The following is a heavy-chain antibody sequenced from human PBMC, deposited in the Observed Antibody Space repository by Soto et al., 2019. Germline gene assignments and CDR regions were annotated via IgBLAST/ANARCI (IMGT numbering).Heavy chain of an antibody. CDR3: ARDMTSDIVVVVAATPWHWFDP. J-gene: IGHJ5*02. CDR1: GFTFSSYS. CDR2: ISSSSSTI. D-gene: IGHD2-15*01. V-gene: IGHV3-48*01. Sequence: EVQLVESGGGLVQPGGSLRLSCAASGFTFSSYSMNWVRQAPGKGLEWGSYISSSSSTIYYADSVKGRFTISRDNAKNSLYLQMNSLRAEDTAVYYCARDMTSDIVVVVAATPWHWFDPWGQGTLVTVSS.